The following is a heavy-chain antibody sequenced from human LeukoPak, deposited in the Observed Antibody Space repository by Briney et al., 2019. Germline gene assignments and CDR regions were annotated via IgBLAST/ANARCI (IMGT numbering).Heavy chain of an antibody. D-gene: IGHD3-22*01. V-gene: IGHV1-2*02. CDR3: ARGAVDDSSGYYADY. J-gene: IGHJ4*02. CDR2: INPNSGGT. CDR1: GYTFTGYC. Sequence: GASVKVSCKASGYTFTGYCMHWVRQAPGQGLEWMGWINPNSGGTNYAQKFQGRVTMTRDTSISTAYMELSRLRSDDTAVYYCARGAVDDSSGYYADYWGQGTLVTVSS.